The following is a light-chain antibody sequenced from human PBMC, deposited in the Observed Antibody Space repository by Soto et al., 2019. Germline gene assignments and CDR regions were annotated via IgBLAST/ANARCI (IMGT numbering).Light chain of an antibody. Sequence: ESVLTQSPGTLSLSPGERATLSCRATQSVTNNYFAWHQQKPGQSPRLLIYGVSSRATDIPDRFSGSGSGTDFTLTISRLEPEDFVVYYCQQYSSLPHTFGQGTKLEVK. V-gene: IGKV3-20*01. CDR3: QQYSSLPHT. CDR2: GVS. CDR1: QSVTNNY. J-gene: IGKJ2*01.